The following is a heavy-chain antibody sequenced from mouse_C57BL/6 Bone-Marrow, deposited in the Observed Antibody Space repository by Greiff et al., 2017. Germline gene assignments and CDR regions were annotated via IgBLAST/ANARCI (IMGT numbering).Heavy chain of an antibody. J-gene: IGHJ2*01. Sequence: VQLQQSGAELVKPGASVKISCKASGYAFSSYWMNWVKQRPGKGLEWIGQIYPGDGDTNYNGKFKGKATLTADKSSSTAYMQLSSLTSEDSAVYFCARGHYDYGFDYGGQGTTLTVSS. D-gene: IGHD2-4*01. CDR1: GYAFSSYW. V-gene: IGHV1-80*01. CDR3: ARGHYDYGFDY. CDR2: IYPGDGDT.